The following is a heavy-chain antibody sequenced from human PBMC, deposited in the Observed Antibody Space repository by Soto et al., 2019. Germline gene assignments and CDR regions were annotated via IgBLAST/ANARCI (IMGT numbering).Heavy chain of an antibody. CDR3: ARDLRSSSWYWDYYYGMDV. J-gene: IGHJ6*01. CDR1: GFTFSDYY. D-gene: IGHD6-13*01. Sequence: QVQLVESGGGLVKPGGSLRLSCAASGFTFSDYYMSWIRQAPGKGLEWVSYISSSSSYTNYADSVKGRFTISRDNAKNSLYLQMNSLRAEDTAVYYCARDLRSSSWYWDYYYGMDVXGQGTXXTVSS. V-gene: IGHV3-11*06. CDR2: ISSSSSYT.